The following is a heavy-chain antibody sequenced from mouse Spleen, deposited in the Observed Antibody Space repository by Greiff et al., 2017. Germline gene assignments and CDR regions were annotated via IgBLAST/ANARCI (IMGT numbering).Heavy chain of an antibody. J-gene: IGHJ2*01. V-gene: IGHV5-9-3*01. CDR3: ARQYGNPYYFDY. CDR1: GFTFSSYA. CDR2: ISSGGSYT. D-gene: IGHD2-1*01. Sequence: DVKLVESGGGLVKPGGSLKLSCAASGFTFSSYAMAWVRQTPEKRLEWVATISSGGSYTYYPDSVKGRFTISRDNAKNTLYLQMSSLRSEDTAMYYCARQYGNPYYFDYWGQGTTLTVSS.